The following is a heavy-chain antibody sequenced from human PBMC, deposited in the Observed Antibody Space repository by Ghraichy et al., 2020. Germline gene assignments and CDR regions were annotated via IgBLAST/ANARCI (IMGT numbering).Heavy chain of an antibody. J-gene: IGHJ6*02. D-gene: IGHD3-3*01. CDR2: IWYDGSKK. CDR1: GFTFSRYG. Sequence: GGSLRLSCAASGFTFSRYGMHWVRQAPGKGLEWVAVIWYDGSKKYYADSVKGRFTIPRDNSKNTLYLQLNSLSAEDTAVYYCAKDSNPVLDYYFYGMDVWGQGTTVTVSS. V-gene: IGHV3-33*06. CDR3: AKDSNPVLDYYFYGMDV.